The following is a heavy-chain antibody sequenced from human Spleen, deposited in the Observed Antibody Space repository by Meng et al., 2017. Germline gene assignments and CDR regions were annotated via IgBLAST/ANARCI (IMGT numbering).Heavy chain of an antibody. CDR1: GGSISRSTY. CDR3: VRDGALRGFWPDLYGMDV. D-gene: IGHD5-12*01. CDR2: IYYSGTT. J-gene: IGHJ6*02. Sequence: SETLSLTCTVSGGSISRSTYWGWIRQPPGKGREWIGSIYYSGTTYYNPSLKSRVTISVDTSKKQFSLKLSSVTAADTAVYYCVRDGALRGFWPDLYGMDVWGQGTMVTVSS. V-gene: IGHV4-39*07.